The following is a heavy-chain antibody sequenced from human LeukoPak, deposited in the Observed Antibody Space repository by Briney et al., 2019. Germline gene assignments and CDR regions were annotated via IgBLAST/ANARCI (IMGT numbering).Heavy chain of an antibody. CDR1: GLTLSSYW. CDR3: ALLSEIDY. Sequence: GGSLRLSCAASGLTLSSYWMHWVRQASGKGLVWVSRINSDGSSTSYADSVKGRFTISGDNAKNTLHLQMNSLRAEDTAVYYCALLSEIDYWGQGTLVTVSS. D-gene: IGHD3-16*02. CDR2: INSDGSST. J-gene: IGHJ4*02. V-gene: IGHV3-74*01.